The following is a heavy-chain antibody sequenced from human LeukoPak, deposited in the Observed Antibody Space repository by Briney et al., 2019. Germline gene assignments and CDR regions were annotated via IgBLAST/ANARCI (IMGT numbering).Heavy chain of an antibody. V-gene: IGHV4-59*01. CDR3: ATCSGTTCYD. J-gene: IGHJ4*02. D-gene: IGHD2-15*01. CDR2: IYYSGTT. Sequence: PSETLSLTCTVSSGSISSYYWTWLRQPPGKGLEWIGSIYYSGTTNYNPSLKSRVTILVDTSKNQFSLRLRSVTAADTAVYYCATCSGTTCYDWGQGTLVSVSS. CDR1: SGSISSYY.